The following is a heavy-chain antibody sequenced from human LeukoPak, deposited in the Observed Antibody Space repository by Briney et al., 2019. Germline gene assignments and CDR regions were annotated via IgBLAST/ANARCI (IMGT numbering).Heavy chain of an antibody. CDR2: ISAYNGNT. D-gene: IGHD2-2*01. CDR1: GYTFTSYG. Sequence: ASVTVSCKASGYTFTSYGISWVRQAPGQGLEWMGWISAYNGNTNYAQKLQGRVTMTTDTSTSTAYMELRSLRSDDTAVYYCARDPSVWGYCSSTSCKTDAFDIWGQGTMVTVSS. V-gene: IGHV1-18*01. CDR3: ARDPSVWGYCSSTSCKTDAFDI. J-gene: IGHJ3*02.